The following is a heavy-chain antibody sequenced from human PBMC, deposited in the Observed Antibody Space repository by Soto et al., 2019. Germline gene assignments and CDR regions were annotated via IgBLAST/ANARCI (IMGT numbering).Heavy chain of an antibody. V-gene: IGHV4-59*01. CDR3: AREGTILGVAPYGMDV. CDR2: IYYSGST. CDR1: GGSIGCYY. D-gene: IGHD3-3*01. J-gene: IGHJ6*02. Sequence: WETLSLSCTVSGGSIGCYYWSWIRQPPGKGLEWIGYIYYSGSTNYNPSLKSRVTISVDTSKNQFSLKLSSVTAADTAVYYCAREGTILGVAPYGMDVWGQGTTVTVSS.